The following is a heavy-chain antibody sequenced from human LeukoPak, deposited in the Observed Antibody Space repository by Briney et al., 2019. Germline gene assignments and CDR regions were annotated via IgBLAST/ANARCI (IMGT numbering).Heavy chain of an antibody. CDR1: GGSITTYY. V-gene: IGHV4-4*07. CDR2: IYTSGST. D-gene: IGHD3-3*01. CDR3: ARGLRFLEWSGAGGYGMDV. J-gene: IGHJ6*02. Sequence: PSETLSLTCTVSGGSITTYYWSWIRQPAGKRLEWIGRIYTSGSTTYNPSLKSRVTMSLDTSKNQFSLKLSSVTAADTAVYYCARGLRFLEWSGAGGYGMDVWGQGTTVTVSS.